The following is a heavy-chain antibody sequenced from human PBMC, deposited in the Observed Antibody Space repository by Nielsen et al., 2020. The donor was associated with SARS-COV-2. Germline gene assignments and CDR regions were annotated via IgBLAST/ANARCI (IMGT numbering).Heavy chain of an antibody. J-gene: IGHJ4*02. CDR1: GFTFSSYA. CDR2: ISGSGGST. V-gene: IGHV3-23*01. Sequence: GGSLRLSCAASGFTFSSYAMSWVRQAPGKGLEWVSAISGSGGSTYYADSVKGRFTISRDNSKKTLYLQMNSLSAEDTAVYYCAKANGPAIRSADRISDSWGQGTLVTVSS. D-gene: IGHD1-14*01. CDR3: AKANGPAIRSADRISDS.